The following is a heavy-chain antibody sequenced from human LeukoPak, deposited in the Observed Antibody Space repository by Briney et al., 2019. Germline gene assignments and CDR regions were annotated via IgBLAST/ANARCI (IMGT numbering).Heavy chain of an antibody. CDR3: ARAIAAGGVDY. D-gene: IGHD6-13*01. Sequence: GGPLRLSCAACGFTLSGYSVHCLREAPGKGLVWVSSISSGSYIYYADSVKGRFTISRDNAKNSLYLQMNSLRAEDTAVFYCARAIAAGGVDYWGQGTLVTVSS. CDR2: ISSGSYI. CDR1: GFTLSGYS. V-gene: IGHV3-21*01. J-gene: IGHJ4*02.